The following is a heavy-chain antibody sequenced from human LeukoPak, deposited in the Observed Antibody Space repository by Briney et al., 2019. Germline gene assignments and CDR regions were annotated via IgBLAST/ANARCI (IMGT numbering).Heavy chain of an antibody. D-gene: IGHD6-19*01. CDR2: IYPGDSDT. V-gene: IGHV5-51*01. CDR3: ARHLTYASAWYCPDY. J-gene: IGHJ4*02. Sequence: GESLKISCKGSEYSFTNYWIGWVRQMPGKGLEWMGIIYPGDSDTRYSPSFQGQVTISADKSISTAYLQWSSLKASDTAMYYCARHLTYASAWYCPDYWGQGTLVTVSS. CDR1: EYSFTNYW.